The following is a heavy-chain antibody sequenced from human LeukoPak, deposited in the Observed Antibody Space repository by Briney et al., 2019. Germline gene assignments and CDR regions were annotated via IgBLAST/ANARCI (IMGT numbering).Heavy chain of an antibody. V-gene: IGHV3-23*01. J-gene: IGHJ4*02. CDR1: GFTFSSYA. CDR2: ISGSGGST. D-gene: IGHD2-21*02. CDR3: ANYVVVTAIIPFVY. Sequence: GGSLRLSCAASGFTFSSYAMSWVRQAPGKGQEWVSAISGSGGSTYYADSVKGRFIISRDNSKNTLYLQMNSLRAEDTAVYYCANYVVVTAIIPFVYWGQGTLVTVSS.